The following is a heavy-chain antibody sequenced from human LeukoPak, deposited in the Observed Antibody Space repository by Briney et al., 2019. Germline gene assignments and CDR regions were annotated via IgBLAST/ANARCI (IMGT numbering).Heavy chain of an antibody. CDR1: GGSISSGNYY. Sequence: KPSETLSLTCTVSGGSISSGNYYWGWIRQPPGKGLEWIGSIYYSGSTYYNPSLKSRVTISVDTSKNQLSLKLNSVTAADTAVYYCARLSIQLWQLHNSRPFDYWGQGTLVTVSS. CDR2: IYYSGST. J-gene: IGHJ4*02. CDR3: ARLSIQLWQLHNSRPFDY. D-gene: IGHD5-18*01. V-gene: IGHV4-39*01.